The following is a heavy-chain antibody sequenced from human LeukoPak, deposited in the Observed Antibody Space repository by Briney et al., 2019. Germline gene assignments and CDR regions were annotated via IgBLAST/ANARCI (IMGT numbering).Heavy chain of an antibody. CDR1: GFTFSSYA. D-gene: IGHD5-12*01. Sequence: GGSLRLSCAASGFTFSSYAMHWVRQAPGKGLEWVAVISYDGSNKYYADSVKGRFTISRDNSKNTLYLQMNSLRAEDTAVYYCARDLSGYSGYEAFDYWGQGTLVTVSS. CDR3: ARDLSGYSGYEAFDY. V-gene: IGHV3-30*04. CDR2: ISYDGSNK. J-gene: IGHJ4*02.